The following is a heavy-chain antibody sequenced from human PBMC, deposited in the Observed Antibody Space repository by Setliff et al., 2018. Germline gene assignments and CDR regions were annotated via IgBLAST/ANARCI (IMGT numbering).Heavy chain of an antibody. J-gene: IGHJ3*02. V-gene: IGHV3-48*01. CDR2: ISSTESTM. D-gene: IGHD3-3*01. CDR3: ARDATYYDFWSDYSHDAFDI. Sequence: PGGSLRLSCAVSGFTFSSYAMSWVRQAPGKGLEWVSYISSTESTMYYADSVKGRITISRDKAKNSLYLQMNSLRAEDTAMHYCARDATYYDFWSDYSHDAFDIWGQGTMVTVSS. CDR1: GFTFSSYA.